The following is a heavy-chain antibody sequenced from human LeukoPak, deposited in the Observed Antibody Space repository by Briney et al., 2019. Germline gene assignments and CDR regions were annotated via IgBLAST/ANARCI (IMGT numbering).Heavy chain of an antibody. Sequence: ASVKVSCKASGYTFTSYDINWGRQATGQGLEWMGWMNPNSGNTGYAQKFQGRVTMTRNTSISTAYMELSSLRSEDTAVYYCARGAPRLGMYGYWGQGTLVTVSS. J-gene: IGHJ4*02. CDR1: GYTFTSYD. V-gene: IGHV1-8*01. D-gene: IGHD7-27*01. CDR2: MNPNSGNT. CDR3: ARGAPRLGMYGY.